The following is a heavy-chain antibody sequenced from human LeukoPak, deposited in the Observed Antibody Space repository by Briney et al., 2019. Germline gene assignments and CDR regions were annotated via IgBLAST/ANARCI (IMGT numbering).Heavy chain of an antibody. CDR1: GGSISSYY. D-gene: IGHD6-13*01. Sequence: PSETLSLTCTVSGGSISSYYWSWIRQPPGKGLAGIGYIYYCGSTDYNPSLKSRVTIPVDTSKNQFSLKLSSVTAADTAVYYCARGLMMAVAGRGEFHYWGQGTLVTVSS. V-gene: IGHV4-59*01. CDR3: ARGLMMAVAGRGEFHY. J-gene: IGHJ4*02. CDR2: IYYCGST.